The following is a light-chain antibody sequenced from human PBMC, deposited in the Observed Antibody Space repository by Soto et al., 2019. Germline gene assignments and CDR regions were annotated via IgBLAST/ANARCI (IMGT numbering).Light chain of an antibody. CDR3: QSYDSTLSGSEVV. J-gene: IGLJ2*01. V-gene: IGLV1-40*01. Sequence: SVLTQPPSVSGAPGQRVTISCTGSSSNIGSGYDVHWYQQLPGTAPKLLIYGNNNRPSGVPDRFSGSKSGTSASLAITGLQGEDEAEYYCQSYDSTLSGSEVVFGGGTKLTVL. CDR1: SSNIGSGYD. CDR2: GNN.